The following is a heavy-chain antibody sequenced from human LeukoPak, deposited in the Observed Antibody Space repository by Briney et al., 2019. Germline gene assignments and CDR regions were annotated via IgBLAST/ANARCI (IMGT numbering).Heavy chain of an antibody. J-gene: IGHJ4*02. CDR1: GFTFTNHW. V-gene: IGHV3-7*03. D-gene: IGHD6-13*01. CDR2: INQAGSQI. CDR3: ARVPTAGRGFDC. Sequence: GGSRRLSCAASGFTFTNHWMSWVRQAPGKGLEWVANINQAGSQIYYVDSVKGRFTISRDNAKNSLHLQMNSLSAEDTALYYCARVPTAGRGFDCWGQGTLVTVSS.